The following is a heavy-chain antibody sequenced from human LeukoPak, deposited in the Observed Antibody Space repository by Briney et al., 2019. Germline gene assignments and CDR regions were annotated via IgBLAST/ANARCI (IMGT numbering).Heavy chain of an antibody. CDR1: GFTFSDHY. D-gene: IGHD1-26*01. J-gene: IGHJ3*02. CDR2: SRNKPNGYTT. Sequence: QPGGSLRLSYVGFGFTFSDHYMDWVRQAPGKGLEWVGRSRNKPNGYTTEYATSLKGRFTISRDDSGGSMYLQLSSLRTEDTAVYYCARNPNYSGTYYDAFDIWGQGTMVTVSS. CDR3: ARNPNYSGTYYDAFDI. V-gene: IGHV3-72*01.